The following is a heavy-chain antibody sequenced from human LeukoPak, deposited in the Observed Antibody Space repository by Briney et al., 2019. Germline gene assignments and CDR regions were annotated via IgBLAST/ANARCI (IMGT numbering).Heavy chain of an antibody. CDR2: IYSGGST. CDR3: ARDRADSSGWFNYWYFAL. D-gene: IGHD6-19*01. J-gene: IGHJ2*01. Sequence: GGSLRLSCAASGFNVNFNYMNWVRQAPGKGLEWVSAIYSGGSTYCADSVKGRFTISRDNSKNTLYLQMNSLRTEDTAVYYCARDRADSSGWFNYWYFALWGRGTLVTVSS. CDR1: GFNVNFNY. V-gene: IGHV3-53*01.